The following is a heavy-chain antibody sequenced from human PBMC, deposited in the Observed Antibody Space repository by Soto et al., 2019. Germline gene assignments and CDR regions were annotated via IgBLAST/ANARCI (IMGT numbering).Heavy chain of an antibody. D-gene: IGHD4-17*01. CDR1: GFTFSSYG. CDR2: ISYDGSNK. J-gene: IGHJ4*02. Sequence: QVQLVESGGGVVQPGRSLRLSCAASGFTFSSYGMHWVRQAPGKGLEWVAVISYDGSNKYYADSVKGRFTISRDNSKNALYREMNRLRAEDTGVYYWGGGGVSDVDYGDYVYGYWGQGTLVTVSS. V-gene: IGHV3-30*03. CDR3: GGGGVSDVDYGDYVYGY.